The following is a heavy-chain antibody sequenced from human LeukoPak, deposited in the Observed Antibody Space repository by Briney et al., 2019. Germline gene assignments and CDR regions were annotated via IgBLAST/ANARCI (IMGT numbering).Heavy chain of an antibody. CDR2: ISYDGSNK. J-gene: IGHJ4*02. D-gene: IGHD6-13*01. Sequence: GGSLRLSCAASGFTFSSYGMHWVRQAPGKGLEWVAVISYDGSNKYYADSVKGRFTISRDNSKNALYLQMNSLRAEATAVYYCAKDEGQQQLEYYFDYWGQGTLVTVSS. CDR1: GFTFSSYG. V-gene: IGHV3-30*18. CDR3: AKDEGQQQLEYYFDY.